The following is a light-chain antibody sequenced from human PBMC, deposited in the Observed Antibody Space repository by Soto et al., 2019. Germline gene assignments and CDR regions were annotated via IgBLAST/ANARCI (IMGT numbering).Light chain of an antibody. Sequence: DIQMTQSPSSLSASVEDRVIITCRASQSISNHLNWYQQKPGKAPKLLIFAASSLQSGVPSRFSGSRSGPDFTLTISSPQPEDFATYYCQQSYRTPRTFGQGTKVDIK. CDR3: QQSYRTPRT. CDR2: AAS. CDR1: QSISNH. V-gene: IGKV1-39*01. J-gene: IGKJ1*01.